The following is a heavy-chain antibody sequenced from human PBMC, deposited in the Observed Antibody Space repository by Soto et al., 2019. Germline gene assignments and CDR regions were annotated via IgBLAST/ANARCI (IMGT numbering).Heavy chain of an antibody. D-gene: IGHD3-22*01. CDR2: ISAYSGNT. Sequence: VASVKVSCKASGYTFISYGIIWVRQAPGQGLEWMGWISAYSGNTNYAQKLQGRVTLTTDTSTSTAYMELRSLRSDDTAVYYCTRGYDRSASYFDYCGQGTLVTVSS. CDR1: GYTFISYG. V-gene: IGHV1-18*01. J-gene: IGHJ4*02. CDR3: TRGYDRSASYFDY.